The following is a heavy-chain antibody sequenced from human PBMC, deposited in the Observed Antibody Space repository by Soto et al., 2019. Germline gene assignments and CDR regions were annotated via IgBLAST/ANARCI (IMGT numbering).Heavy chain of an antibody. J-gene: IGHJ6*02. CDR1: GYTFTSYA. Sequence: GASVKVSCKASGYTFTSYAMHWVRQAPGQRLEWMGWINAGNGNTKYSQKFQGRVTITRDTSASTAYMELSSLRSEDTAVYYCAREGGSSSWYPLYYYYGMDVWGQGTTVTVSS. CDR3: AREGGSSSWYPLYYYYGMDV. V-gene: IGHV1-3*01. D-gene: IGHD6-13*01. CDR2: INAGNGNT.